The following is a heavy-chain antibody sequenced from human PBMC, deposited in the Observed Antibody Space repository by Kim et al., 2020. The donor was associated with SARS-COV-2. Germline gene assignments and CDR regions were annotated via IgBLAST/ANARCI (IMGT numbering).Heavy chain of an antibody. J-gene: IGHJ5*02. V-gene: IGHV4-34*01. CDR2: INHSGST. D-gene: IGHD3-3*01. CDR3: ARSSPVWSGYITNRRNWFDP. CDR1: GGSFSGYY. Sequence: SETLSLTCAVYGGSFSGYYWSWIRQPPGKGLEWIGEINHSGSTNYNPSLKSRVTISVDTSKNQFSLKLSSVTAADTAVYYCARSSPVWSGYITNRRNWFDPWGQGTLVTVSS.